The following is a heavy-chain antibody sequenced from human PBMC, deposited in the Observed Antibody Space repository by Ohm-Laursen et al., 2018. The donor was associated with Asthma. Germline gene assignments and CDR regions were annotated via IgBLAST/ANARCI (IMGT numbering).Heavy chain of an antibody. J-gene: IGHJ3*02. D-gene: IGHD6-19*01. V-gene: IGHV3-30*18. Sequence: SLRLSCAASGFTFNSYGMHWVRQAPGKGLEWVAAITYNGSNKYYADSVKGRFTISRDNSKNTLYLQMNSLRAEDTAVYYCAKGGGYGFAFDIWGQGTMVTVSS. CDR1: GFTFNSYG. CDR3: AKGGGYGFAFDI. CDR2: ITYNGSNK.